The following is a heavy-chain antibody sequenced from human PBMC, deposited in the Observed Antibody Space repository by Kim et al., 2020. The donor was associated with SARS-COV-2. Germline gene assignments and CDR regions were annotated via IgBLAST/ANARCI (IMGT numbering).Heavy chain of an antibody. J-gene: IGHJ4*02. CDR2: T. D-gene: IGHD2-8*01. CDR3: ARALLTPDFDY. V-gene: IGHV3-66*03. Sequence: TYYARSVKGRFTISSVNSKNTRYLQMNSLGAENTAVYYCARALLTPDFDYWGQGTLVTVSS.